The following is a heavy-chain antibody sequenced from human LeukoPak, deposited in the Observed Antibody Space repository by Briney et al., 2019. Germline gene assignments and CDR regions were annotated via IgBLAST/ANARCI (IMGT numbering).Heavy chain of an antibody. Sequence: GGSLRLSCAASGFTFSSYSMNWVRQAPGKGLEWVSYISSSSSTIYYADSVKGRFTISRDNAKNTLYLQMNSLRAEDTAVYYCARGPPSTPRWLQFLFDYWGQGTLVTVSS. CDR3: ARGPPSTPRWLQFLFDY. J-gene: IGHJ4*02. D-gene: IGHD5-24*01. V-gene: IGHV3-48*04. CDR2: ISSSSSTI. CDR1: GFTFSSYS.